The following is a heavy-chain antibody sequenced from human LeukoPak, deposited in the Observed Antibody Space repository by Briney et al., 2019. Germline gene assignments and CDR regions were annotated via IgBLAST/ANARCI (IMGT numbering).Heavy chain of an antibody. CDR1: GYTFTGYF. V-gene: IGHV1-2*02. D-gene: IGHD4-23*01. CDR3: ARDFGGTSPLFDY. Sequence: ASVRVSCKASGYTFTGYFLHWVRQAPGQGLEWMGWINANNGGTRYAQTFQGRVTMTRDTSINTTYMVLSRLRSDDTAVYYCARDFGGTSPLFDYWGQGTLVTVSS. CDR2: INANNGGT. J-gene: IGHJ4*02.